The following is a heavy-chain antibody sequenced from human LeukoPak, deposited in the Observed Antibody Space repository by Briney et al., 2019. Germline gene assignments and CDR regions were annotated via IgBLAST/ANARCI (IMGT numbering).Heavy chain of an antibody. Sequence: GGSLRLSCAASGFTFSSYEMNWVRQAPGKGLEWVSYISSSGSTIYYADSVKGRFTISRDNAKNSLYLQMNSLRAEDTAVYYCARTWGSSWYPDAFDIWGQGTMVTVSS. V-gene: IGHV3-48*03. CDR2: ISSSGSTI. CDR1: GFTFSSYE. J-gene: IGHJ3*02. D-gene: IGHD6-13*01. CDR3: ARTWGSSWYPDAFDI.